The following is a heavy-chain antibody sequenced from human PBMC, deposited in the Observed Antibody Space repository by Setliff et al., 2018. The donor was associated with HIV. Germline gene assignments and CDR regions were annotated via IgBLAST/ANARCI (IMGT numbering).Heavy chain of an antibody. D-gene: IGHD6-13*01. CDR2: INSSGGST. CDR1: GFTFSSYA. V-gene: IGHV3-23*01. J-gene: IGHJ1*01. Sequence: GGSLRLSCAASGFTFSSYAMSWVRQAPGKGLEWVSGINSSGGSTYYADSVKGRFTISRDNSKNTLYLQMNSLRAEDTAVYYCAKDWDSSGYGFFQHWGQGTLVTVSS. CDR3: AKDWDSSGYGFFQH.